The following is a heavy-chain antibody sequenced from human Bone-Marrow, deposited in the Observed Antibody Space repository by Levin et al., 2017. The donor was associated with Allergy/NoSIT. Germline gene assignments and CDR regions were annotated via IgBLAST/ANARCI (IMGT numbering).Heavy chain of an antibody. Sequence: SETLSLICTVSGGSIRTTDYYWGWIRQPPGKGLEWIGSLFYSGIAHSNPSLMSRVTLSVDTSMNQFSLKMRSVTAADTAIYYCVRSPLNKYGDYVGFDNWGLGNLVTVSS. CDR2: LFYSGIA. J-gene: IGHJ4*02. CDR1: GGSIRTTDYY. CDR3: VRSPLNKYGDYVGFDN. D-gene: IGHD4-17*01. V-gene: IGHV4-39*01.